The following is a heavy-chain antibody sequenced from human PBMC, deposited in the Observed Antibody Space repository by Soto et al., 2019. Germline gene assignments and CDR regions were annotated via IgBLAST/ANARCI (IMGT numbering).Heavy chain of an antibody. Sequence: QITLKESGPTLVKPTQTLTLTCTFSGFSLSTSGVGVDWIRQPPGKALEWLALIYWDDDKRFSPSLKSRLTVTKDTSKKQVVLTMTNMDPVDTATYYCAHRPPGSSPWDYWGQGTLVTVSS. D-gene: IGHD1-26*01. CDR1: GFSLSTSGVG. V-gene: IGHV2-5*02. CDR2: IYWDDDK. J-gene: IGHJ4*02. CDR3: AHRPPGSSPWDY.